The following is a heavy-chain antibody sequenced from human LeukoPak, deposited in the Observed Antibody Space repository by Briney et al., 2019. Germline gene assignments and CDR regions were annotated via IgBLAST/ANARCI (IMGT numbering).Heavy chain of an antibody. Sequence: GGSLRLSCAASGFSFSEHGMHWVRQAPVEGPEWVTVTWYDGSNNHYADSVKGRFTISRDNSKNTVFLEMNSLRAEDTAVYHCARDRYFGSDGFDIWGPGTMVIVSS. CDR3: ARDRYFGSDGFDI. D-gene: IGHD3-10*01. CDR1: GFSFSEHG. J-gene: IGHJ3*02. V-gene: IGHV3-33*01. CDR2: TWYDGSNN.